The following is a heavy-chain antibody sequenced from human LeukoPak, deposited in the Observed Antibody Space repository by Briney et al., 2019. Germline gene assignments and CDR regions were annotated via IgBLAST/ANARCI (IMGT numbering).Heavy chain of an antibody. D-gene: IGHD5-12*01. CDR1: GFTFDSYA. J-gene: IGHJ4*02. CDR3: ARDLGLWLADY. V-gene: IGHV3-23*01. Sequence: GGSLRLSCAASGFTFDSYAMTWVRQAPGKGLEWVSSISGGGGITNYADSVKGRFTISRDNSKYTLFLQMNSLRAEDTAVYYCARDLGLWLADYWGQGTLVTVSS. CDR2: ISGGGGIT.